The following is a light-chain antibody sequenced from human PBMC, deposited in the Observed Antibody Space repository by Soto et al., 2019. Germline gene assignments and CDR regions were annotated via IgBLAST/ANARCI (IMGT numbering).Light chain of an antibody. CDR1: ESIRTW. J-gene: IGKJ1*01. CDR3: LQYNNYPRT. CDR2: DAS. Sequence: DIQMTQSPSTLSASIGDRVTITCRASESIRTWLAWYQHKPGKAPKFLIYDASSLESGVPSRFSGSGSGTEFTLTISNLQPDDFATYFSLQYNNYPRTFGQGTKVEIK. V-gene: IGKV1-5*01.